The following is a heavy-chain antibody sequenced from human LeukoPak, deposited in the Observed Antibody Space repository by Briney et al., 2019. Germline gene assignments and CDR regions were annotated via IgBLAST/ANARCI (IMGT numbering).Heavy chain of an antibody. CDR2: INHSGST. CDR1: GGSFSGYY. Sequence: SETLSLTCAVYGGSFSGYYWSWIRQPPGKGLEWIGEINHSGSTNYNPSLKSRVTISVDTSKNQFSLKLSSVTAADTAVYYCARGHVLPGSSWHNSDYWGQGTLVTVSS. J-gene: IGHJ4*02. V-gene: IGHV4-34*01. D-gene: IGHD6-13*01. CDR3: ARGHVLPGSSWHNSDY.